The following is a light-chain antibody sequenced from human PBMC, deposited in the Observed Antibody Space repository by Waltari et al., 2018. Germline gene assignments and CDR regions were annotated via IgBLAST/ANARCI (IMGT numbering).Light chain of an antibody. CDR3: QKYGTLPAT. Sequence: EIVLTQSPGTLSLSPGERATLSCRASQSVSRTLAWYQQKPGQAPRLLIYDAPSRAAGIPDRFSGSGSGTDFSLTISRLEPEDFGVYYCQKYGTLPATFGQGTKVEI. J-gene: IGKJ1*01. V-gene: IGKV3-20*01. CDR1: QSVSRT. CDR2: DAP.